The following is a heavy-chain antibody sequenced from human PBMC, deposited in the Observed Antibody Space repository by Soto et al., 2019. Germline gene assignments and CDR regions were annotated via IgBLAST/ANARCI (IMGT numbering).Heavy chain of an antibody. J-gene: IGHJ4*02. CDR3: ARDFPYCSGGSCYPQNPGY. D-gene: IGHD2-15*01. CDR1: GYTFTGYY. V-gene: IGHV1-2*04. Sequence: ASVKVSCKASGYTFTGYYMHWVRQAPGQGLEWMGWINPNSGGTNYAQKFQGWVTMTRDTSISTAYMELSRLGSDDTAVYYCARDFPYCSGGSCYPQNPGYWGQGTLVTVSS. CDR2: INPNSGGT.